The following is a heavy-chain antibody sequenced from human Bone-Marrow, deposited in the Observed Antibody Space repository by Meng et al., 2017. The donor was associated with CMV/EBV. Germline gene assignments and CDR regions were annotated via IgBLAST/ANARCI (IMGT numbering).Heavy chain of an antibody. V-gene: IGHV3-21*01. J-gene: IGHJ4*02. Sequence: GGSLRLSCAASGFTFSSYSMNWVRQAPGKGLEWVSSISSSSSYIYYADSVKGRFTISRDNSKNTLYLQMNSLRAEDTAVYYCARGNHIVATIQGDYWGQGTLVTVSS. CDR1: GFTFSSYS. CDR2: ISSSSSYI. CDR3: ARGNHIVATIQGDY. D-gene: IGHD5-12*01.